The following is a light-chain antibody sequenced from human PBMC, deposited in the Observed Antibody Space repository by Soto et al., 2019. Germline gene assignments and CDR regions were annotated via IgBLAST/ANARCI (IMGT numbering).Light chain of an antibody. V-gene: IGLV2-14*01. Sequence: QSALTQPASVSGSPGQSITISCTGTATDVGAYNYVSWYQQHPGRAPKLIIYAVTDRPSGVADRFSGSKSGDTASLTISGLQAEDEAHYYCSSFTSSTTLLVGGGTKVTVL. CDR3: SSFTSSTTLL. CDR2: AVT. J-gene: IGLJ2*01. CDR1: ATDVGAYNY.